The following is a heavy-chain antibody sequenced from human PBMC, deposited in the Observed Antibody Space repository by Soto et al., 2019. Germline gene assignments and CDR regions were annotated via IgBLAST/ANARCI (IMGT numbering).Heavy chain of an antibody. Sequence: SETLSLTCTVSGGSISSYYWSWIRQPPGKGLEWIGYNYYSGSTNYNPSLKSRVTISVDTSKTHFSLKLSFVTAADTAVFYCARAYCSSTSCYEDDWFDPWGQGTLVTVSS. D-gene: IGHD2-2*01. J-gene: IGHJ5*02. CDR3: ARAYCSSTSCYEDDWFDP. CDR1: GGSISSYY. CDR2: NYYSGST. V-gene: IGHV4-59*01.